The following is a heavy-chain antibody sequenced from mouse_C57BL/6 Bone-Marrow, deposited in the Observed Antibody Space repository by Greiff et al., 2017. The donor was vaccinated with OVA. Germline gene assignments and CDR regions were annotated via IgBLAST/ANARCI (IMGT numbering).Heavy chain of an antibody. CDR2: ISDGGSYT. CDR3: ARDGYYDYFYAMDY. D-gene: IGHD2-4*01. CDR1: GFTFSSYA. V-gene: IGHV5-4*01. J-gene: IGHJ4*01. Sequence: VQLKESGGGLVKPGGSLKLSCAASGFTFSSYAMSWVRQTPEKRLEWVATISDGGSYTYYPDNVKGRFTISRDNAKNNLYLQMSHLKSEDTAMYYCARDGYYDYFYAMDYWGQGTSVTVSS.